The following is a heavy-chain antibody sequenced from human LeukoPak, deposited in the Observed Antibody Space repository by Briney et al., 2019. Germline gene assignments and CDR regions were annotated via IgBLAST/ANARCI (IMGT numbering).Heavy chain of an antibody. D-gene: IGHD5-12*01. Sequence: SVKVSCKASGGTFSSYAISWVRQAPGQGLEWMGRIIPILDIANYAQKFQGRVTITADKSTSTAYMELSSLRSEDTAVYYCARDEDSGYDDWGQGTLVTVSS. V-gene: IGHV1-69*04. CDR2: IIPILDIA. J-gene: IGHJ4*02. CDR1: GGTFSSYA. CDR3: ARDEDSGYDD.